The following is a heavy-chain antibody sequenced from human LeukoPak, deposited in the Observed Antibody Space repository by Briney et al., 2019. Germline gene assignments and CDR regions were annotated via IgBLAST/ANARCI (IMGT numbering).Heavy chain of an antibody. D-gene: IGHD6-19*01. CDR3: AKGIGLAVAGLHY. V-gene: IGHV3-23*01. CDR1: GFTFSSHA. CDR2: LSGSGYNT. J-gene: IGHJ4*02. Sequence: GGSLRLSCAAPGFTFSSHALSWVRQAPGKGLEWVSSLSGSGYNTYYADSVKGRFTISRDNSKNTVYLQMNSLRAEDTAVYYCAKGIGLAVAGLHYWGQGTLVTVSS.